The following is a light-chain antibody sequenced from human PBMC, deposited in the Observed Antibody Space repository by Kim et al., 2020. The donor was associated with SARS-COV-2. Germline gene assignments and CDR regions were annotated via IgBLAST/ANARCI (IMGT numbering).Light chain of an antibody. J-gene: IGLJ3*02. CDR2: RNN. CDR3: SAWDSSLSAWV. V-gene: IGLV10-54*04. Sequence: QTATPTCGGNSNNVGNQGAAWLQQHRGHPPRLLSYRNNNRPSGISERVSASRSGNTASLTITGLQPEDETDYYCSAWDSSLSAWVFGGGTQLTVL. CDR1: SNNVGNQG.